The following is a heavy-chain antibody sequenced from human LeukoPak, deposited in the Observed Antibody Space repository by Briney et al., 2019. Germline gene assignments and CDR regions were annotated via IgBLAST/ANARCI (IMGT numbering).Heavy chain of an antibody. V-gene: IGHV1-2*02. CDR1: GYTFTGYY. CDR3: ASISHYDSSGYYYPAY. CDR2: INRNSGGT. D-gene: IGHD3-22*01. Sequence: WASVKVSCKASGYTFTGYYMHWVRQAPGQGLEWMGWINRNSGGTNYAQKFQGRVTMTRDTSISTAYMELSRLRSDDTAVYYCASISHYDSSGYYYPAYWGQGTLVTVSS. J-gene: IGHJ4*02.